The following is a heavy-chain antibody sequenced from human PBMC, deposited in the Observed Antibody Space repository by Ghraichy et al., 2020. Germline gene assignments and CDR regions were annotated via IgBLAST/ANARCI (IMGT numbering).Heavy chain of an antibody. V-gene: IGHV4-39*01. J-gene: IGHJ5*02. CDR1: NDSISNSNYY. CDR2: IYESGKT. Sequence: SETLSLTCTVSNDSISNSNYYWGWIRQPPGKGLEWIGSIYESGKTNYSPSLKSRVTMSAGTPKNQFSLRLSSVTAADTALYYCARSHNGYRLNWFDAWGQGIFVTVSA. CDR3: ARSHNGYRLNWFDA. D-gene: IGHD5-24*01.